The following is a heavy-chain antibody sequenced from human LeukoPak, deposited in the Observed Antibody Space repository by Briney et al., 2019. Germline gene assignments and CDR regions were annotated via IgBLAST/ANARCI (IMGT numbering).Heavy chain of an antibody. D-gene: IGHD3-16*02. J-gene: IGHJ3*01. CDR3: ARAPRTGAWDMITFGGVIVHGDAFDF. V-gene: IGHV4-39*07. CDR2: IYYSGST. CDR1: GDSISSGAYY. Sequence: SETLSLTCTVSGDSISSGAYYWSWIRQPPGKGLEWIGSIYYSGSTYYNPSLKSRVTVSVDMSKNQFSLQLSSVTAADTAVYYCARAPRTGAWDMITFGGVIVHGDAFDFWGQGTMVTVSS.